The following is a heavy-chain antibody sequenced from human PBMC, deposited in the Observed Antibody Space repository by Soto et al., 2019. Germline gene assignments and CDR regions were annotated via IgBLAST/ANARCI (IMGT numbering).Heavy chain of an antibody. CDR2: IYWDDDK. J-gene: IGHJ4*02. V-gene: IGHV2-5*02. Sequence: QITLNESGPPVVRPTETLTLTCRFSGFSLTTSGVGVGWIRQSPGKAPEWLALIYWDDDKRYSASLKSRLTITKDTSKNQVVLTVSDLDLTDTATYYCAHRVLRTVFGLVTTTAIYFDFWGRGTPVAVSS. CDR1: GFSLTTSGVG. D-gene: IGHD3-3*01. CDR3: AHRVLRTVFGLVTTTAIYFDF.